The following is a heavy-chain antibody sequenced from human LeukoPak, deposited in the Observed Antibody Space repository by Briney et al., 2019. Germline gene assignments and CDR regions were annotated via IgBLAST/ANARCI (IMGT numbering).Heavy chain of an antibody. J-gene: IGHJ3*02. D-gene: IGHD3-22*01. CDR2: IYHSGST. CDR1: GDSISSSYW. CDR3: ARANYYDSIGYSRGAFDI. Sequence: SETLSLTCAVSGDSISSSYWWSWVRQPPGKGLEWIGEIYHSGSTNYNSSLKSRVAISVDKSKNQFSLKLSSVTAADTAVYYCARANYYDSIGYSRGAFDIWGQGTMVPVSS. V-gene: IGHV4-4*02.